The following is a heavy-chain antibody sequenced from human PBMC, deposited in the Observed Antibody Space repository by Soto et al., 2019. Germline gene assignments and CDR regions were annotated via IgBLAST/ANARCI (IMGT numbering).Heavy chain of an antibody. CDR2: ISWNSDSI. CDR3: LKRRVTYDAFDF. V-gene: IGHV3-9*01. Sequence: GGSLRLSCAASAFTLGDYAVHGVRQAPGKGLEWVSGISWNSDSIGYAGSVNGRVTISRDNAKNSLYLQLHSLRVEARAFSFCLKRRVTYDAFDFWGQGALVTLSS. J-gene: IGHJ3*01. CDR1: AFTLGDYA. D-gene: IGHD5-18*01.